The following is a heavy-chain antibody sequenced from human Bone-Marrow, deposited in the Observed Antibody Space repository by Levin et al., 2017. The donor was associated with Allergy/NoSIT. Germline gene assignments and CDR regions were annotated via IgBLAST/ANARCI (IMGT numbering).Heavy chain of an antibody. J-gene: IGHJ4*02. V-gene: IGHV4-59*08. CDR2: VYYSGST. D-gene: IGHD5-18*01. Sequence: LSQTLSLTCTVSGGSISTSYWSWIRQPPGKGLEWIGYVYYSGSTNYNPSLKSRVTMSVDTSKNHFSLKLSSVTAADTALYYCARHAGPIHLWLMDYWGQGTLVTVSS. CDR1: GGSISTSY. CDR3: ARHAGPIHLWLMDY.